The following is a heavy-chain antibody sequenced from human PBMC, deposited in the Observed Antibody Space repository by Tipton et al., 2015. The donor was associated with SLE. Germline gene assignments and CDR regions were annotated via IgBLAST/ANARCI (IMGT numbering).Heavy chain of an antibody. J-gene: IGHJ4*02. V-gene: IGHV3-30*02. CDR1: GFTFISYG. CDR3: AKNSYYDSSGYYYVFDS. Sequence: SLRLSRVAAGFTFISYGMHLVRQAPGKGLEWVAFIRYDESNKYYAESVKGRFTISRDNSKNTLNLQMNSLRAEDTAVYYCAKNSYYDSSGYYYVFDSWGQGTLVTVSS. D-gene: IGHD3-22*01. CDR2: IRYDESNK.